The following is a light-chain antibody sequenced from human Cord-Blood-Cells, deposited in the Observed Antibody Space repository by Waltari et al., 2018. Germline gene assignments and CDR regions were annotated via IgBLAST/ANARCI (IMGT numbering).Light chain of an antibody. V-gene: IGLV2-14*03. CDR2: DVS. J-gene: IGLJ3*02. Sequence: QSALTQPASVSGSPGQSITIPCLGTSSDVGGYNSVSWYQQHPGKAPKLMIYDVSSRPSGVSNRFAGAKSGNTASLTISGLQAEDEADYYCSSYTSSSTLVFGGGTKLTVL. CDR3: SSYTSSSTLV. CDR1: SSDVGGYNS.